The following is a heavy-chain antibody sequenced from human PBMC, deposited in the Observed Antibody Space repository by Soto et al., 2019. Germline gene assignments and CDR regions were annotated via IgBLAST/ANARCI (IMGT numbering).Heavy chain of an antibody. CDR3: ARAGDYGILGYYYYYYMDV. V-gene: IGHV4-59*08. D-gene: IGHD4-17*01. Sequence: ASETLSLTCTVSGGSISSYYWSWIRQPPGKGLEWIGYIYYSGSTNYNPSLKSRVTISVDTSKNQFSLKLSSVTAADTAVYYCARAGDYGILGYYYYYYMDVWGKGTTVTVSS. J-gene: IGHJ6*03. CDR1: GGSISSYY. CDR2: IYYSGST.